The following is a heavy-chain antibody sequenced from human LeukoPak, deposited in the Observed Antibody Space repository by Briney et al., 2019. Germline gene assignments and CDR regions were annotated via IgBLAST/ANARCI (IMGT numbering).Heavy chain of an antibody. D-gene: IGHD1-26*01. Sequence: GASVKVSCKASGYTFTGYYMHWVRQAPGQGLEWMGIINPSGGSTSYAQKFQGRVTMTRDTSTSTVYMELSSLRSEDTAVYYCAREGGGGSLAYYYYGMDVWGQGTTVTVSS. J-gene: IGHJ6*02. V-gene: IGHV1-46*01. CDR2: INPSGGST. CDR3: AREGGGGSLAYYYYGMDV. CDR1: GYTFTGYY.